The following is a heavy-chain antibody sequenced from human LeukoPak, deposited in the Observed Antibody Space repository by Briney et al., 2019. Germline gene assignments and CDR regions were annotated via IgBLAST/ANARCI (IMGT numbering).Heavy chain of an antibody. Sequence: ASVKVSCKASGYTFTGYHMHWVRQAPGQGLEWMGWINPNSGGTNYAQKFQGRVTMTRDTSISTAYMELSRLRSDDTAVYYCARGSYNWNDVIRDPKSLDYYYYMDVWGKGTTVTVSS. J-gene: IGHJ6*03. CDR2: INPNSGGT. CDR3: ARGSYNWNDVIRDPKSLDYYYYMDV. D-gene: IGHD1-20*01. V-gene: IGHV1-2*02. CDR1: GYTFTGYH.